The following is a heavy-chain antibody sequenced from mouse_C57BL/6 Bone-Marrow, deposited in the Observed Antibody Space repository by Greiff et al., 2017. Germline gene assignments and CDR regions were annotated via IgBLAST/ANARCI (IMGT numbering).Heavy chain of an antibody. J-gene: IGHJ1*03. D-gene: IGHD1-1*01. Sequence: EVKLMESGGGLVQSGRSLRLSCATSGFTFSDFYMEWVRQAPGKGLEWIAASRNKANDYTTEYSSSVKGRFLVSRDTSQSILYLQMNALRAEDTAIYYCARGGSSFWYFDAWGTGTTVTVSS. CDR2: SRNKANDYTT. CDR1: GFTFSDFY. V-gene: IGHV7-1*01. CDR3: ARGGSSFWYFDA.